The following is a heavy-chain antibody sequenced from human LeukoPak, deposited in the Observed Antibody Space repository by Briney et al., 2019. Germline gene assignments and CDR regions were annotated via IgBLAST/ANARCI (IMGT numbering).Heavy chain of an antibody. V-gene: IGHV3-23*01. Sequence: GGSLRLSRAASGFKFSDYAMNWVRQAPGKGLEWVSGLFGSGGGISYADSVKGRFTIYRDNSKNTLYLQMNSLTADDTAVYYCAKDLRPDGYWDIDSWGQGTLVIVSS. CDR2: LFGSGGGI. D-gene: IGHD5-24*01. CDR3: AKDLRPDGYWDIDS. J-gene: IGHJ4*02. CDR1: GFKFSDYA.